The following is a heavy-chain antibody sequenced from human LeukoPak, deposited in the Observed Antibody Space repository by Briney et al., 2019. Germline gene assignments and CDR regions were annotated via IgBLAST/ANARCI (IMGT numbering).Heavy chain of an antibody. D-gene: IGHD3-16*01. J-gene: IGHJ6*03. Sequence: GESLKISCQASGYSFTDYWIGWVRQMSGKGLEWMAIIYPGDSDTRYSPSFQGQVTISADRSITTAYLQWSSLKASDTAIYYCVRHRIPVPGLREGYYHYMDVWGKGTTVTVS. CDR1: GYSFTDYW. V-gene: IGHV5-51*01. CDR3: VRHRIPVPGLREGYYHYMDV. CDR2: IYPGDSDT.